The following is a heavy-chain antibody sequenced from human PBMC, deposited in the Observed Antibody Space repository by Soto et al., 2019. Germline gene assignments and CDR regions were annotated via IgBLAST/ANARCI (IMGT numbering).Heavy chain of an antibody. CDR1: GYAFTSYG. V-gene: IGHV1-18*01. D-gene: IGHD5-12*01. CDR2: ISAYNGNT. J-gene: IGHJ4*02. Sequence: ASGKVSCKASGYAFTSYGISWVRQAPGQGLERMGWISAYNGNTNYAQKLQGRVTMTTDTSTSTAYMEMRSLRSDDTALFYCARDGEFIGYDRYYFDYWGQGTLVTVSS. CDR3: ARDGEFIGYDRYYFDY.